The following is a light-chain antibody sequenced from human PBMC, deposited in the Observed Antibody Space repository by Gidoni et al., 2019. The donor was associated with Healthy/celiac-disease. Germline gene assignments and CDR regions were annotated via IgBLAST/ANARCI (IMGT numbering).Light chain of an antibody. CDR1: SLRSYY. Sequence: SSELTQYPAVSVVFVQTVRLTCQGDSLRSYYASWYQQKPGQAPVLVIYGKNNRPSGIPDRFSGASSGNTASLTITGAQAEDEADYYCNSRDSSGNHLVFGGGTKLTVL. J-gene: IGLJ2*01. V-gene: IGLV3-19*01. CDR3: NSRDSSGNHLV. CDR2: GKN.